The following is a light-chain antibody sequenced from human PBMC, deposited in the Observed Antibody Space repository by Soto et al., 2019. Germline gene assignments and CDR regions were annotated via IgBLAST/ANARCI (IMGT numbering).Light chain of an antibody. CDR2: PAS. CDR1: QDISTS. V-gene: IGKV1-9*01. Sequence: DIQLTQSPSFLSASVGDRVTVSCRASQDISTSLAWFQQKAGKVPQLLVYPASTLQDGVPSRFSGSGSGTYFTLTINNLQAEDFATYDCQHLRTYQFSFGQGTKLDIK. CDR3: QHLRTYQFS. J-gene: IGKJ2*03.